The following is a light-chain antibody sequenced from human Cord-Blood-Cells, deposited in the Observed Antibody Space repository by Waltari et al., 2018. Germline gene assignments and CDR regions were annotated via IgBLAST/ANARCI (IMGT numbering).Light chain of an antibody. CDR2: DVS. J-gene: IGLJ3*02. V-gene: IGLV2-14*01. Sequence: QSALTQPASVSGSPGQSITISCTGTSSDVGGYNYVSWYQQHPGKAPKLMIYDVSNRPSGCSNRFPGSKSGNTASLTISGLQAEDEADYYCSSYTSSSTWVFGGGTKLTVL. CDR1: SSDVGGYNY. CDR3: SSYTSSSTWV.